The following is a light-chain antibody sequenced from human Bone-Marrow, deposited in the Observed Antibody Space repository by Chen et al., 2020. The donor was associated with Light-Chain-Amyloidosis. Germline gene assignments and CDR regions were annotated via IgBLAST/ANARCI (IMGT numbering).Light chain of an antibody. CDR3: QGWDRSSDRPV. V-gene: IGLV3-21*02. CDR2: DDS. J-gene: IGLJ3*02. Sequence: SYVLTHPSSVSVAPGQTATLACAGNTIGSTSVHWYQQTPGQAPPLVVYDDSDRPSGIPERLSGSNSGNTATLTISRVEAGDEADYYCQGWDRSSDRPVFGGGTKLTVL. CDR1: TIGSTS.